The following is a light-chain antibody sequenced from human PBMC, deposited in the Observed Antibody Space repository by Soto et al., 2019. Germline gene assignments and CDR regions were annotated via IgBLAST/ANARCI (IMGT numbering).Light chain of an antibody. CDR1: ESLSTY. CDR2: GAS. CDR3: QSYNDWPFT. Sequence: EIVMTQSPATLSVSPGERVTHSCRASESLSTYLAWYQQKPGQAPRLLIYGASTKATGIPARFSGSGSATDFTLTISILQSEDFAVYYCQSYNDWPFTFGQGIKLEI. J-gene: IGKJ2*01. V-gene: IGKV3-15*01.